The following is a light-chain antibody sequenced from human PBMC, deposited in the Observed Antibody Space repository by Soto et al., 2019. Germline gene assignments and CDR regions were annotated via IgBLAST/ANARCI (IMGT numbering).Light chain of an antibody. CDR1: QSVSSSY. V-gene: IGKV3-20*01. Sequence: EIVLTQSSGTRSLSPGERATLSCRASQSVSSSYLAWYQQKPGQAPRLLIYGASSRATGIPDRFSGSGSGTDFTLTISRLEPEDFAVYYCQQYGSSPSTFG. CDR3: QQYGSSPST. J-gene: IGKJ1*01. CDR2: GAS.